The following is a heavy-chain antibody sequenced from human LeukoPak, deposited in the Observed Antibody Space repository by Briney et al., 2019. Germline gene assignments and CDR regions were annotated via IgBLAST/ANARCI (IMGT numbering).Heavy chain of an antibody. V-gene: IGHV1-69*05. CDR1: GGTFSSYA. CDR3: ARDGVMGLRLGQLPEDY. CDR2: IIPIFGTA. J-gene: IGHJ4*02. D-gene: IGHD3-16*01. Sequence: GASVKVSCKASGGTFSSYAISWVRQAPGHGLEWMGRIIPIFGTANYAQKFQGRVTITTDESTSTAYMELSSLRSEDTAVYYCARDGVMGLRLGQLPEDYWGQGTLVTASS.